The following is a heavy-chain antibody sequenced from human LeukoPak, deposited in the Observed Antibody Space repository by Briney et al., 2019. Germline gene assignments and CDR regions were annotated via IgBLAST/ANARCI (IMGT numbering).Heavy chain of an antibody. D-gene: IGHD7-27*01. CDR2: MSPKNGDT. Sequence: ASVTVSCKPSGYTFTNYDINWVRQAPGQGLEWLGWMSPKNGDTGYAQKFQGRVTMTRDTSTNTAYMELTALTSEDTAVYYCARNPPRTGDFNSWGQGALVTVSS. J-gene: IGHJ4*02. V-gene: IGHV1-8*01. CDR1: GYTFTNYD. CDR3: ARNPPRTGDFNS.